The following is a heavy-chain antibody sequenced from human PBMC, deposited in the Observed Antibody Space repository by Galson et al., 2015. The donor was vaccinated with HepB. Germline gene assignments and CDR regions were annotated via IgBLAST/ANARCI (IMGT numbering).Heavy chain of an antibody. J-gene: IGHJ3*02. CDR3: AGVIQLERQNAFDI. CDR1: GGTFSSYA. V-gene: IGHV1-69*04. D-gene: IGHD1-1*01. CDR2: IIPILGIA. Sequence: SVKVSCKASGGTFSSYAISWVRQAPGQGLEWMGRIIPILGIANYAQKFQGRVTITADKSTSTAYMELSSLRSEDTAVYYCAGVIQLERQNAFDIWGQGTMVTVSS.